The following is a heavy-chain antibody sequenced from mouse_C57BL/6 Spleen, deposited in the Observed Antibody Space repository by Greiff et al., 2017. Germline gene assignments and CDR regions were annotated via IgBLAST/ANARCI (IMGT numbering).Heavy chain of an antibody. Sequence: DVKLQESGPGLVKPSQSLSLTCSVTGYSITSGYYWNWIRQFPGNKLEWMGYISYDGSNNYNPSLKNRISITRDTSKNQFFLKLNSVTTEDTATYYCARRGYEGAMDYWGQGTSVTVSS. J-gene: IGHJ4*01. CDR3: ARRGYEGAMDY. CDR1: GYSITSGYY. V-gene: IGHV3-6*01. D-gene: IGHD3-1*01. CDR2: ISYDGSN.